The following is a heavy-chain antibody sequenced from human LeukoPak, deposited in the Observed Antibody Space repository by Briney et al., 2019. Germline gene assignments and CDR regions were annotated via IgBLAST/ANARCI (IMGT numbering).Heavy chain of an antibody. CDR2: LSHSGSS. J-gene: IGHJ4*02. CDR3: ARQVVRGVIKSKTFDY. CDR1: GYSISSGYY. D-gene: IGHD3-10*01. V-gene: IGHV4-38-2*02. Sequence: SETLSLTRTVSGYSISSGYYWDWIRQPPGKGLEWIGTLSHSGSSYYNPSLKSRVTISVDTSKNQFSLKLSSVTAADTAVYYCARQVVRGVIKSKTFDYWGQGTLVTVSS.